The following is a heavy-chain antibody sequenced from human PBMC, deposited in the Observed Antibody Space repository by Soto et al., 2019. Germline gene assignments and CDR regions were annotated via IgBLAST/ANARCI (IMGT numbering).Heavy chain of an antibody. CDR3: PRSFVATNAFDY. J-gene: IGHJ4*02. Sequence: QVQLVQSGAEVKKPGSSVKVSCKASGGTFSSYDISWVRQAPGQGLEWMGGIIPIFGTANYAQKFQGRVTITADESTSTAYLELSSLRYEDTAVYSCPRSFVATNAFDYWGQGTLVTVSS. CDR2: IIPIFGTA. V-gene: IGHV1-69*12. D-gene: IGHD5-12*01. CDR1: GGTFSSYD.